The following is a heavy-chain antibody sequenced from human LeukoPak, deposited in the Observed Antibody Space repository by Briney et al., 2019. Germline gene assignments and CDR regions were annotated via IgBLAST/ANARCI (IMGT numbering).Heavy chain of an antibody. CDR1: GFTFTSSA. CDR2: IVVGSGNT. D-gene: IGHD2-2*01. J-gene: IGHJ6*02. V-gene: IGHV1-58*01. CDR3: AREKTIVVVPAAILGYYYYGMDV. Sequence: SVKVSCKASGFTFTSSAVQWVRQARGQRLEWIGWIVVGSGNTNYAQKFQERVTITRDMSTSTAYMELRSLRSDDTAVYYCAREKTIVVVPAAILGYYYYGMDVWGQGTTVTVSS.